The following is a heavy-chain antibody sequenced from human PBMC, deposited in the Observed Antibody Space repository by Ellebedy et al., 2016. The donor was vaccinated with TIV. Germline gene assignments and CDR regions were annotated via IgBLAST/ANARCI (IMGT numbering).Heavy chain of an antibody. J-gene: IGHJ4*02. Sequence: SVKVSXXASGGTFSSYAISWVRQAPGQGLEWMGGIIPIFGTANYAQKFQGRVTITADESTSTAYMELSSLRSEDTAVYYCARVDDYGLWDYWGQGTLVTVSS. D-gene: IGHD4-17*01. CDR1: GGTFSSYA. CDR2: IIPIFGTA. V-gene: IGHV1-69*13. CDR3: ARVDDYGLWDY.